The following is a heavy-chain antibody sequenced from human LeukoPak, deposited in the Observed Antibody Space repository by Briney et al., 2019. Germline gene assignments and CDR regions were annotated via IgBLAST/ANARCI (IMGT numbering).Heavy chain of an antibody. CDR2: IYHSGSV. CDR1: GGSISSGGYS. CDR3: ARDPRWLTPDCTSISCYENYFDP. Sequence: TTSQTLSLTCAASGGSISSGGYSWSWIRQPPGKTLEWIGSIYHSGSVHYKPSLKSRVTISVDTSNNQFSLRLSSVTAADTAVYYCARDPRWLTPDCTSISCYENYFDPWGQGTLVTVSS. V-gene: IGHV4-30-2*03. J-gene: IGHJ5*02. D-gene: IGHD2-2*01.